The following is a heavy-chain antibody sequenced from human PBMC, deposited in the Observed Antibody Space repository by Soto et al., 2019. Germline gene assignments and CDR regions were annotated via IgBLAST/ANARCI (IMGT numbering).Heavy chain of an antibody. CDR3: ERDRLLGSRAFDF. J-gene: IGHJ3*01. Sequence: PGGSLRLSCAASGFTFSDYYMSWIRQTPGRGLEWLSYISDSGTYTSYADSVEGRFTVSRDNAENSLYLQMNSLSAGDTAVYYCERDRLLGSRAFDFWGQGTMVTVSS. D-gene: IGHD1-26*01. CDR1: GFTFSDYY. CDR2: ISDSGTYT. V-gene: IGHV3-11*06.